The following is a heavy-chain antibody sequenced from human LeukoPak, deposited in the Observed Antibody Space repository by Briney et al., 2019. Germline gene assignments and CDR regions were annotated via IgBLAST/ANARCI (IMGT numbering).Heavy chain of an antibody. V-gene: IGHV3-23*01. CDR2: ISGSGGST. CDR1: GFTFSSYA. J-gene: IGHJ6*03. D-gene: IGHD3-22*01. Sequence: PGGSLRLSCAASGFTFSSYAMSWVRQAPGKGLEWVSAISGSGGSTYYADSVKGRFTISRDNSKNTLYLQMNSLRAEDTAVYYCAKARYYYDSSGYYSDYYYYYYMDVWGKGTTVTVSS. CDR3: AKARYYYDSSGYYSDYYYYYYMDV.